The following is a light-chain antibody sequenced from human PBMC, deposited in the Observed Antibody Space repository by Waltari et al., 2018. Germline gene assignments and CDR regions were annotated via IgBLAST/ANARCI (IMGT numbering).Light chain of an antibody. CDR1: QSIRSN. V-gene: IGKV3-15*01. CDR2: AAS. CDR3: QQYDNWLGT. J-gene: IGKJ1*01. Sequence: EIVMTQSPDTLPVFPGERATLSGRASQSIRSNLAWYQHKPGQAPRLLIYAASTRATGIPARFSGSGSGTEFTLTISSLQSEDFAVYFCQQYDNWLGTFGPGTKVEIK.